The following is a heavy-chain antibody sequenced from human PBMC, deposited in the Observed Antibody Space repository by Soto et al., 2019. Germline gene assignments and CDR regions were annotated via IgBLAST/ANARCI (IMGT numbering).Heavy chain of an antibody. V-gene: IGHV3-21*01. CDR2: ISSSSSYI. CDR1: GFTFSSYS. Sequence: GGSLRLSCAASGFTFSSYSMNWVRQAPGKGLEWVSSISSSSSYIYYADSVKGRFTISRDNAKNSLYLQMNSLRAEDTAVYYCARVEDIVVVVAATASGNFDYWGQGTLVTVSS. D-gene: IGHD2-15*01. J-gene: IGHJ4*02. CDR3: ARVEDIVVVVAATASGNFDY.